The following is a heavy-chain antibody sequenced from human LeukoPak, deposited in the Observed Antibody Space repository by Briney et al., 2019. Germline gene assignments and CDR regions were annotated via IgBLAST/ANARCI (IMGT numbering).Heavy chain of an antibody. V-gene: IGHV3-15*01. CDR2: IKSKADGGTT. D-gene: IGHD2/OR15-2a*01. CDR3: TTDNSLDAFDI. Sequence: GGSLRLSCVVSGFTSSDAWMSWVRQAPGKGLEWLGRIKSKADGGTTDYGAVLKGKITISRDDSKNTLYLQMNSLKIEDTAVYYCTTDNSLDAFDIWGQGTMVTVSS. J-gene: IGHJ3*02. CDR1: GFTSSDAW.